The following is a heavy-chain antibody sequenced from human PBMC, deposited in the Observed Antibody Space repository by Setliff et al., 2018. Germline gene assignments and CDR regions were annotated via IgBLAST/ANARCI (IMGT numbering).Heavy chain of an antibody. CDR3: ARERTIFGILVISGRFDP. J-gene: IGHJ5*02. CDR2: VSASGST. Sequence: SETLSLTCTVSGASISDYYWTWIRQPAGKELEWIGRVSASGSTTYNPSLKSRVTMSVDTSRNQISLNLTSVTAADTAMYYCARERTIFGILVISGRFDPWGQGTVVTVSS. V-gene: IGHV4-4*07. D-gene: IGHD3-3*01. CDR1: GASISDYY.